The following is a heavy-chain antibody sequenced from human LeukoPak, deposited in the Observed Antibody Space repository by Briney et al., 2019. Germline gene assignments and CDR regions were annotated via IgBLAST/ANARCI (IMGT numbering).Heavy chain of an antibody. CDR2: IYPGDSDT. V-gene: IGHV5-51*01. Sequence: GESLKISCKGSGYSFTSYWIGWVRQMPGKGLEWMGIIYPGDSDTRYSPSFQGQVTISADKSISTAYLQWSSLKASDTAMYYCARLSSNVPNCSSTSCYAVFYYYGMDVWGQGTTVTVSS. J-gene: IGHJ6*02. CDR3: ARLSSNVPNCSSTSCYAVFYYYGMDV. CDR1: GYSFTSYW. D-gene: IGHD2-2*01.